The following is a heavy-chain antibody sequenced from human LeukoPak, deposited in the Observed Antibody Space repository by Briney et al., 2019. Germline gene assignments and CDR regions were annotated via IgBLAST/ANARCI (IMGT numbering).Heavy chain of an antibody. CDR1: GFTVSSNY. V-gene: IGHV4-34*01. D-gene: IGHD3-3*01. J-gene: IGHJ5*02. CDR2: INHSGST. CDR3: ARGQVFLLTIFGVPKHGNWFDP. Sequence: GSLRLSCAASGFTVSSNYMSWIRQPPGKGLEWIGEINHSGSTNYNPSLKSRVTISVDTSKNQFSLKLSSVTAADTAVYYCARGQVFLLTIFGVPKHGNWFDPWGQGTLVTVSS.